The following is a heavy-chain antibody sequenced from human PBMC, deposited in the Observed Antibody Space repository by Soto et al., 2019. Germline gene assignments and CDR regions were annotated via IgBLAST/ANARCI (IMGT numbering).Heavy chain of an antibody. CDR3: ARAVGIYYYYGMDV. Sequence: SGPTLVNPTQTLTLTCTVSGFSLSTSGMCVSWIRQPPGKALEWLALIDWDDEKFYSTSLKTRLTISKDTSKSQVVLTMTNMDPVDTATYYCARAVGIYYYYGMDVWGQGTTVTVSS. CDR1: GFSLSTSGMC. J-gene: IGHJ6*02. D-gene: IGHD2-21*01. V-gene: IGHV2-70*01. CDR2: IDWDDEK.